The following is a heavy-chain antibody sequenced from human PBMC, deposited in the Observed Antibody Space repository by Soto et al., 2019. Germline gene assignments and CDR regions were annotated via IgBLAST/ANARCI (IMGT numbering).Heavy chain of an antibody. Sequence: GSLRRSCAASVFTLSSYAMSWVRQAPGKGLEWVSAISGSGGSTYYADSVKGRFTISRDNSKNTLYLQMNSLRAEDTAVYYCAKTNPGYCTNGVCSPTYRYFDLWGRGTLVTVSS. CDR3: AKTNPGYCTNGVCSPTYRYFDL. V-gene: IGHV3-23*01. CDR2: ISGSGGST. J-gene: IGHJ2*01. D-gene: IGHD2-8*01. CDR1: VFTLSSYA.